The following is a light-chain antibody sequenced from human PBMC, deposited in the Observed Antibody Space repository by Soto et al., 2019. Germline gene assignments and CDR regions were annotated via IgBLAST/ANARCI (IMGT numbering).Light chain of an antibody. Sequence: QSVLTQPPSASGSPGQSVTISCTGTSSDLGGYNYVSWYQQHPGKAPKLMIYEVSKRPSGVPDRFSGSKSGDTASLTVSGLQAEDEADYYCSSYAGSNNFGVVFGGGTQLTVL. CDR3: SSYAGSNNFGVV. V-gene: IGLV2-8*01. CDR1: SSDLGGYNY. J-gene: IGLJ2*01. CDR2: EVS.